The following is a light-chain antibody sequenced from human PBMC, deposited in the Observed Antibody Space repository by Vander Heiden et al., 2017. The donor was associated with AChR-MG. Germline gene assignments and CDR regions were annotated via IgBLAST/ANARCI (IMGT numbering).Light chain of an antibody. CDR3: AAWYDRLHGWV. CDR2: NNY. J-gene: IGLJ3*02. CDR1: GSNIGSNT. Sequence: QSVLTPPPSASGSPWPRVTISCSGSGSNIGSNTVNWYQQHPGTAPNLLIYNNYQRPSGVPDRFSGSKSGTSASLAISGLQSEDEADYYCAAWYDRLHGWVFGGGTKLTVL. V-gene: IGLV1-44*01.